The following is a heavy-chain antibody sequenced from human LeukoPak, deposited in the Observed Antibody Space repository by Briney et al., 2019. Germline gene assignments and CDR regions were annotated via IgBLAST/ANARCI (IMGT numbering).Heavy chain of an antibody. CDR2: IYYSGST. CDR3: ARHRADWTVTTFLYYFDY. Sequence: PSVTLSLTCTVSGGSISSSSYYWGWIRQPPGKGLAWIGSIYYSGSTYYNPSLKSRVTISVDTSKNQFSLKLSSVTAADTAVYYCARHRADWTVTTFLYYFDYWGQGTLVTVSS. J-gene: IGHJ4*02. D-gene: IGHD4-17*01. V-gene: IGHV4-39*01. CDR1: GGSISSSSYY.